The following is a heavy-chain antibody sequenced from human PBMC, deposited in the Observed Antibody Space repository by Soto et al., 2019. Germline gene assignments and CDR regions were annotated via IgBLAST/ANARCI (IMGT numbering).Heavy chain of an antibody. CDR1: GYTFTSYG. J-gene: IGHJ6*02. CDR3: AREGIAVAGTDYYYGMDV. Sequence: ASVKVSCKASGYTFTSYGISWVRQAPGQGLEWMGWISAYNGNTNYAQKLQGRVTMTSDTSTSTAYMELRSLRSDDTAVYYCAREGIAVAGTDYYYGMDVWGQGTTVTVSS. CDR2: ISAYNGNT. V-gene: IGHV1-18*04. D-gene: IGHD6-19*01.